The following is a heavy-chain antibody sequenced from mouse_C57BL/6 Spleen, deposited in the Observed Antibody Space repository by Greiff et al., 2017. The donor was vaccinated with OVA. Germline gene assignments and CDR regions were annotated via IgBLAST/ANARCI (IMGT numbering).Heavy chain of an antibody. V-gene: IGHV1-55*01. D-gene: IGHD1-1*01. J-gene: IGHJ4*01. CDR1: GYTFTSYW. CDR2: IYPGSGST. CDR3: ARWRYYYGSSPSLDY. Sequence: QVQLQQPGAELVKPGASVKMSCKASGYTFTSYWITWVKQRPGQGLEWIGDIYPGSGSTNYNEKFKSKATLTVDTSSSTAYMQLSSLTSEDSAVYYCARWRYYYGSSPSLDYWGQGTSVTVSS.